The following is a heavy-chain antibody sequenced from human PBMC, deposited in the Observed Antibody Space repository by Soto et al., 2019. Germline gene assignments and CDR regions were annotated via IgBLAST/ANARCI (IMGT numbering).Heavy chain of an antibody. J-gene: IGHJ5*02. CDR3: ARAPLRMPRRNWFDP. V-gene: IGHV4-4*02. CDR1: GGSISSSNW. CDR2: IYHSGST. Sequence: QVQLQESGPGQVKPSGTLTLTCAVSGGSISSSNWWSWVRQPPGKGLDWIGEIYHSGSTNYNPSLKSRVTISVDKSKNQFSLKLSSVTAADTAVYYCARAPLRMPRRNWFDPWGQGTLVTVSS. D-gene: IGHD5-12*01.